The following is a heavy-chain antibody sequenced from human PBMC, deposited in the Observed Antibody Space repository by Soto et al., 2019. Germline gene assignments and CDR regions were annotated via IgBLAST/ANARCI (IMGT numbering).Heavy chain of an antibody. D-gene: IGHD3-16*02. Sequence: QITLKESGPTLVKPTQTLTLTCTFSGFSLSTSGVSVGWIRQPPGKALEWLALIYWDDDKRYNPSLKSRLTITKDTSKKQVVLTMTNVDPVDAATYYCALPGYHDSVWGYYRSRYSYYGLDVWGQGTTVTVSS. V-gene: IGHV2-5*02. CDR2: IYWDDDK. CDR1: GFSLSTSGVS. J-gene: IGHJ6*02. CDR3: ALPGYHDSVWGYYRSRYSYYGLDV.